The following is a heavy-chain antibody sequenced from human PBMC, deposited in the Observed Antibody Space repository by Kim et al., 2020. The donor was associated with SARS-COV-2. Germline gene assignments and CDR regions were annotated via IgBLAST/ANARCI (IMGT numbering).Heavy chain of an antibody. D-gene: IGHD1-1*01. CDR3: GREGLGTSDNTFDI. CDR1: GFTFSNYV. Sequence: GGSLRLSCAASGFTFSNYVMTWVRQAPGKGLEWVSAIDGPATNTYYTDSVRGRFTISRDNLKSTVFLQMNTLRAEDSALYYCGREGLGTSDNTFDIWGQGTMVTVSS. V-gene: IGHV3-23*01. CDR2: IDGPATNT. J-gene: IGHJ3*02.